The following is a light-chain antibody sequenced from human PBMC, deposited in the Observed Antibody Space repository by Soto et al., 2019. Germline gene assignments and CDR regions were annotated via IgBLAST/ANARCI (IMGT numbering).Light chain of an antibody. J-gene: IGLJ1*01. CDR3: AAWDDSLNAFV. V-gene: IGLV2-14*01. CDR2: EVR. CDR1: SSDVGGYNH. Sequence: QSVLTQPASVSGSPGQSITISCTGNSSDVGGYNHVSWYQQHPGKAPKLIIYEVRNRPSGVSNRLSGSKSGNTASLTISVLQADDEADYYCAAWDDSLNAFVFGTETKVTVL.